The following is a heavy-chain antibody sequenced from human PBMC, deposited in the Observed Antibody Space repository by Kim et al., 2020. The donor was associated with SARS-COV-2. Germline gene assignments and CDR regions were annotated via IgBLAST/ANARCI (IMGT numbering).Heavy chain of an antibody. CDR2: TNPDSGGP. V-gene: IGHV1-2*02. J-gene: IGHJ3*01. CDR1: GYPLTSNR. CDR3: LRGSKTLSAFDL. Sequence: ASVKVSCKASGYPLTSNRMHWVRQAPGQGLDWMGWTNPDSGGPKYAGRFKGRATMPRDPPISPVYMELSSRESNERPGYYCLRGSKTLSAFDLCRQGTTV.